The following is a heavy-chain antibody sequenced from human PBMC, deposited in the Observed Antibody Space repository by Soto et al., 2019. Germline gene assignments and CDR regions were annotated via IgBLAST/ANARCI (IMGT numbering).Heavy chain of an antibody. CDR1: GGSISSGGYY. CDR2: IYYSGST. CDR3: ARGYSYGSYYYYGMDV. V-gene: IGHV4-31*03. Sequence: QVQLQESGPGLVKPSQTLSLTCTVSGGSISSGGYYWSWIRQHPGKGLEWIGYIYYSGSTYYNPSLKSRVTISVDASKNQFSLKLSSVTAADTAVYYCARGYSYGSYYYYGMDVWGQGTTVTVSS. D-gene: IGHD5-18*01. J-gene: IGHJ6*02.